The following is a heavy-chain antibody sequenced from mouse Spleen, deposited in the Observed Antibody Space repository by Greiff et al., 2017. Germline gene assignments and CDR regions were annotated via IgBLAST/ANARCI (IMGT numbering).Heavy chain of an antibody. CDR1: GFTFTDYY. Sequence: EVKLVESGGGLVQPGGSLSLSCAASGFTFTDYYMSWVRQPPGKALEWLGFIRNKANGYTTEYSASVQGRFTISRDNSQNILYLQMNARRAEDSAPFDCANRLRSGAMDYWGQGTSVTVSS. V-gene: IGHV7-3*01. CDR3: ANRLRSGAMDY. J-gene: IGHJ4*01. D-gene: IGHD6-5*01. CDR2: IRNKANGYTT.